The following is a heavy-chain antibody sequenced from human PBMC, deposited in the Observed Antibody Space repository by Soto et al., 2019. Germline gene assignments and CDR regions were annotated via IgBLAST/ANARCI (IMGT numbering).Heavy chain of an antibody. CDR2: IYYSGST. Sequence: TLSLTCTVSGDSINSRYYYWSCIRQPPGKGLEWIGYIYYSGSTYYNPSLKSRVSISVSVDTSKNQLSLRLSSVTAADTAVYYCARDRRFLLSRGGYYFYAMDVWGQGTTVTV. CDR3: ARDRRFLLSRGGYYFYAMDV. V-gene: IGHV4-31*03. J-gene: IGHJ6*02. D-gene: IGHD3-3*01. CDR1: GDSINSRYYY.